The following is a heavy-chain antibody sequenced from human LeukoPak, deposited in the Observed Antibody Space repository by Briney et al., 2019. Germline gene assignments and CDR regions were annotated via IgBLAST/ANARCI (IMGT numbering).Heavy chain of an antibody. CDR3: AKRGEEYDYVWGSYRYYFDY. CDR2: ISYDGSNK. D-gene: IGHD3-16*02. J-gene: IGHJ4*02. Sequence: GRSLRLSCAASGFTFSSYGMPWVRQAPGKGLEWVAVISYDGSNKYYADSVKGRFTISRDNSKNTLYLQMNSLRAEDTAVYYCAKRGEEYDYVWGSYRYYFDYWGQGTLVTVSS. V-gene: IGHV3-30*18. CDR1: GFTFSSYG.